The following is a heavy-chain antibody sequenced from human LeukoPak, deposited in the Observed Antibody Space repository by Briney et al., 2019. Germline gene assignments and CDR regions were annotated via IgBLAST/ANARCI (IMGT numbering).Heavy chain of an antibody. D-gene: IGHD3-10*01. CDR3: ARASAASCSELFGRAFDI. Sequence: ASVKVSCKASGYTFTGYYMHWVRQAPGQGLEWMGWINPNSGGTNYAQKFQGWVTMTRDTSISTAYMELSRLRSDDTAVYYCARASAASCSELFGRAFDIWGQGTMVTVSS. CDR1: GYTFTGYY. CDR2: INPNSGGT. V-gene: IGHV1-2*04. J-gene: IGHJ3*02.